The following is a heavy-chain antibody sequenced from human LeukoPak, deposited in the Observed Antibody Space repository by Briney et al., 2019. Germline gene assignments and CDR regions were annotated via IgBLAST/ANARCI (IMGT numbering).Heavy chain of an antibody. CDR1: GYTLTELS. V-gene: IGHV1-24*01. D-gene: IGHD3-3*01. CDR2: FDPEDGET. J-gene: IGHJ4*02. Sequence: ASVKVSCKVSGYTLTELSMHWVRQATGKGLEWMGGFDPEDGETIYAQKFQGRVTMTEDTSTDTAYMELSSLRSEDTAVYYCATDRPGITIFGVVTHYFDYWGQGTLVTVSS. CDR3: ATDRPGITIFGVVTHYFDY.